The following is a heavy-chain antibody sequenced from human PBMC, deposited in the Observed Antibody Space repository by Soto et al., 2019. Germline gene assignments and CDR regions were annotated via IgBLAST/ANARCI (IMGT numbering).Heavy chain of an antibody. J-gene: IGHJ4*02. CDR1: GGTFSSYT. CDR2: IIPILGIA. Sequence: QVQLVQSGAEVKKPGSSVKVSCKASGGTFSSYTISWVRQAPGQGLEWMGRIIPILGIANYAQKFQGRVTITADKSTSTAYMELSSPRSEDTAVYYCATGDSGYDYRHFDYWGQGTLVTVSS. D-gene: IGHD5-12*01. V-gene: IGHV1-69*02. CDR3: ATGDSGYDYRHFDY.